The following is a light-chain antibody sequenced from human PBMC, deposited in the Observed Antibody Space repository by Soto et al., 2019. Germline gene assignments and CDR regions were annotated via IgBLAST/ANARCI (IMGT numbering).Light chain of an antibody. CDR3: QQDSSFPYA. CDR2: GAS. Sequence: EIVLTQSPGTLSLSPGERATLSCRASQSVSSNYLAWYQQKSGQAPRLLIYGASSRATGVPDRFSGSGSGTDFTLTISKLQPEDFATYYCQQDSSFPYAFGPGTELDIK. CDR1: QSVSSNY. V-gene: IGKV3-20*01. J-gene: IGKJ2*01.